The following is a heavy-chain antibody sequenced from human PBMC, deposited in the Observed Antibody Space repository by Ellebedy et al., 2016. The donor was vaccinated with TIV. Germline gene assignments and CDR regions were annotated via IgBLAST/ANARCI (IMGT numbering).Heavy chain of an antibody. Sequence: GESLKISCKGSGYSFTSYWIGWVRQMPGKGLEWMGIIYPGDSDTRYSPSFQGQVTISADKSISTAYLQWSSLKASDTAMYYCAREKWDQGAYYYYGMDVWGQGTTVTVSS. J-gene: IGHJ6*02. V-gene: IGHV5-51*01. CDR3: AREKWDQGAYYYYGMDV. CDR1: GYSFTSYW. D-gene: IGHD1-26*01. CDR2: IYPGDSDT.